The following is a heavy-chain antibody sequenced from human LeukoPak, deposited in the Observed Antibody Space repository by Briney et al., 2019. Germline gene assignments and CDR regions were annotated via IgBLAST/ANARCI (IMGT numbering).Heavy chain of an antibody. Sequence: GESLKXSCKGSGYSFTSYWIGWVRRMPGKGLGWMGIIYPSDSDTRYSPPFQGQVTISADKSISTAYLQWNSLEASDSAIYYCARRGDSDFRIDWGQGTLVTVSS. D-gene: IGHD2-21*02. CDR1: GYSFTSYW. J-gene: IGHJ4*02. V-gene: IGHV5-51*01. CDR2: IYPSDSDT. CDR3: ARRGDSDFRID.